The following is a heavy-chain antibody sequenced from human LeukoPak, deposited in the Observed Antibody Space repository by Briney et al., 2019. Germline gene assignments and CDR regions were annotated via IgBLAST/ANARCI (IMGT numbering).Heavy chain of an antibody. Sequence: PGRSLRLSCAASGFTFSSYAMHWIRQAPGKGLEWVSVISYDGSNKYYADSVKGRFTISIGNSKNTLYLQMNSLRAEDTAVSYCARDYGDYYDRVPHGYYYYGMDVWGQGTTVTVSS. J-gene: IGHJ6*02. CDR3: ARDYGDYYDRVPHGYYYYGMDV. CDR1: GFTFSSYA. D-gene: IGHD3-22*01. V-gene: IGHV3-30-3*01. CDR2: ISYDGSNK.